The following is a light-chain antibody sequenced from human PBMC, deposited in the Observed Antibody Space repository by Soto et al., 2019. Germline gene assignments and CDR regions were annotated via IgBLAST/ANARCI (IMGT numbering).Light chain of an antibody. CDR1: QSVSRN. J-gene: IGKJ1*01. CDR2: GAS. CDR3: QQYNDRPPWT. V-gene: IGKV3-15*01. Sequence: EIVMTQSPATLSVSPGEGATLSCRASQSVSRNLAWYQQKPGQAPRLLIYGASNRATGIPGRFSGSGSGTEFTLTISSLQSEDFAVYYCQQYNDRPPWTFGQGTKVEV.